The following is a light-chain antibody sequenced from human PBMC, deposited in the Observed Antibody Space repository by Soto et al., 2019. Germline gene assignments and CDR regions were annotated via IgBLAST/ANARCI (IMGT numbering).Light chain of an antibody. J-gene: IGKJ1*01. CDR2: DAS. Sequence: DIQMTQSPSTLSASAGDRVTITCRASQSISIWSAWYQQKPGKAPNILIYDASTLVSGVPSRFSGSGSGTEFTLTISSLQPDDFATYYCQQYNNYFSWTFGQGTKV. CDR3: QQYNNYFSWT. CDR1: QSISIW. V-gene: IGKV1-5*01.